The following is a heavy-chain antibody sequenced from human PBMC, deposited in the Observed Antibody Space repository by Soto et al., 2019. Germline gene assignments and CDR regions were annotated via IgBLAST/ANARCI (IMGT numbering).Heavy chain of an antibody. CDR3: ARGAATKILVHKYDALEI. Sequence: QVQLVQSGAEVKKPGSSVRVSCKASGATLNSFINYGITWVRQAPGQGLEYMGGIIPVFGAANHAQKFQGRVTISADESTRTVNMELSSLRSNDTAVYYCARGAATKILVHKYDALEICGQGTMVTVAS. CDR2: IIPVFGAA. J-gene: IGHJ3*02. D-gene: IGHD5-12*01. CDR1: GATLNSFINYG. V-gene: IGHV1-69*12.